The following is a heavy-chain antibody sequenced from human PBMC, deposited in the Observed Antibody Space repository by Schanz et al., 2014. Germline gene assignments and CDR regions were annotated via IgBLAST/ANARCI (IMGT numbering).Heavy chain of an antibody. J-gene: IGHJ2*01. CDR1: GYTFTSYS. CDR3: VRVPSRDDSFDL. Sequence: QVQLVQSGAEVKKPGASVKVSCKASGYTFTSYSIHWVRQAPGQGLEWMGWINVGNGNMKYSQKFQGRVTITRDTSASTAYMELTSLRSEDTAHYYCVRVPSRDDSFDLWGRGTLVTVSS. V-gene: IGHV1-3*01. D-gene: IGHD3-3*01. CDR2: INVGNGNM.